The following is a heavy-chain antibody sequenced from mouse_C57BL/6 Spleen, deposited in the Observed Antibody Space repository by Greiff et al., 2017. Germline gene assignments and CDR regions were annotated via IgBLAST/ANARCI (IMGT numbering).Heavy chain of an antibody. Sequence: VQLQQPGAELVKPGASVKLSCTASGYTFTRYCITWVKQRPGQGLEWIGDISPGSGSTHYHDKFTSKATLTVDTPSSTAYMQVSSLTSEDSAVDYCARSAYYSNPYYYAMDYWGQGTSVTVSS. CDR3: ARSAYYSNPYYYAMDY. CDR2: ISPGSGST. V-gene: IGHV1-55*01. D-gene: IGHD2-5*01. J-gene: IGHJ4*01. CDR1: GYTFTRYC.